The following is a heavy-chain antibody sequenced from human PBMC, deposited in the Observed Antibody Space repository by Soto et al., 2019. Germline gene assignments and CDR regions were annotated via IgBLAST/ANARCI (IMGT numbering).Heavy chain of an antibody. V-gene: IGHV3-23*01. Sequence: GSLRLSCAASGFTFSSYAMSWVRQAPGKGLEWVSAISGSGGSTYYADSVKGRFTISRDNSKNTLYLQMNSLRAEDTAVYYCAKISAAAGSTYYYYYGMDVWGQGTTVTVSS. CDR1: GFTFSSYA. D-gene: IGHD6-13*01. J-gene: IGHJ6*02. CDR3: AKISAAAGSTYYYYYGMDV. CDR2: ISGSGGST.